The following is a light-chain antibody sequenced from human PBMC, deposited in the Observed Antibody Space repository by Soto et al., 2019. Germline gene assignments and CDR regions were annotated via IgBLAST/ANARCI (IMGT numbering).Light chain of an antibody. J-gene: IGKJ1*01. CDR1: QSVSSN. CDR3: QQYNNWPPRT. V-gene: IGKV3-15*01. CDR2: GAS. Sequence: EIVMTQSPATLSVSPGERATLSCRASQSVSSNLACYQQKPGQAPSLLIYGASTRATGIPARFSGSGSGTEFTLTISSLQSEDFAVYYCQQYNNWPPRTFGQGTKVEIK.